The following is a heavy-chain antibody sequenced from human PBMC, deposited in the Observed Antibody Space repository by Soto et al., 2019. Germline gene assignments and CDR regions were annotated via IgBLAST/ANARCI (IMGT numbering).Heavy chain of an antibody. CDR2: IYSGGST. J-gene: IGHJ4*02. Sequence: APGKGLEWVSVIYSGGSTYYADSVKGRFTISRDNSENTLYLQMNSLRAEDTAVYYCARTCSGGTCSFDYWGQGTLVTVCS. D-gene: IGHD2-15*01. V-gene: IGHV3-66*01. CDR3: ARTCSGGTCSFDY.